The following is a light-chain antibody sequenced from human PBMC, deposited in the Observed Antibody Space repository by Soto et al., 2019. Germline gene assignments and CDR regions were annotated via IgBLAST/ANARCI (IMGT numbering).Light chain of an antibody. J-gene: IGLJ1*01. V-gene: IGLV2-8*01. Sequence: SVLAQPPPPSRSPGQSVTLSFPGNNSDVGGYNYDSWYQQHPGKAPKLMIYDVTKRPSGVPDRFSGSKSGNTASLTVSGLQAEDEADYYCSSYAGSNNLVFGTGTKVTVL. CDR1: NSDVGGYNY. CDR2: DVT. CDR3: SSYAGSNNLV.